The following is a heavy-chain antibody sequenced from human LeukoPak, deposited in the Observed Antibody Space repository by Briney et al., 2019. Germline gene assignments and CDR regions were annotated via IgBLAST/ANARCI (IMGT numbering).Heavy chain of an antibody. CDR2: IYYSGST. D-gene: IGHD5-18*01. CDR3: ARDCDSYGLFDY. V-gene: IGHV4-59*01. CDR1: GGSISSYY. J-gene: IGHJ4*02. Sequence: SETLSLTCTVSGGSISSYYWSWIRQPPGKGLEWIGYIYYSGSTNYNPSLKSRVTISVDTSKNQFSLKLSSVTAADTAVYYCARDCDSYGLFDYWGQGTLVTVSS.